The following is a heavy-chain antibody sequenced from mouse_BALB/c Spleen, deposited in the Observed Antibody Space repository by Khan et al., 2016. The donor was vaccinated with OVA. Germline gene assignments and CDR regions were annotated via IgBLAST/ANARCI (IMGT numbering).Heavy chain of an antibody. V-gene: IGHV1-26*01. Sequence: VQLQQSGPDLVKPGASVKLSCKASGYSFTLYYMSWVKQSHGKSLEWIGRVNPNTDNINYNQEFKGKAILTVDKSSNTAYMEPRSLTSEGSAVYFCARGYDFFASWGQGTMVTVSA. D-gene: IGHD2-14*01. CDR3: ARGYDFFAS. CDR1: GYSFTLYY. CDR2: VNPNTDNI. J-gene: IGHJ3*01.